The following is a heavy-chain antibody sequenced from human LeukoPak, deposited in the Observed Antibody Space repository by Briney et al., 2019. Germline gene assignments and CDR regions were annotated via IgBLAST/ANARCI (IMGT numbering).Heavy chain of an antibody. V-gene: IGHV3-23*01. CDR3: ANADPVTRGFDY. J-gene: IGHJ4*02. Sequence: GASLRPSCAASGFTFSNYAMSWVRQAPGKGLGWVSTISGGGGNTYYADSVKGRFTISRDNSKNTLYLQMNSLRAEDTAVYYCANADPVTRGFDYWGQGSLVTVSS. CDR1: GFTFSNYA. D-gene: IGHD4-11*01. CDR2: ISGGGGNT.